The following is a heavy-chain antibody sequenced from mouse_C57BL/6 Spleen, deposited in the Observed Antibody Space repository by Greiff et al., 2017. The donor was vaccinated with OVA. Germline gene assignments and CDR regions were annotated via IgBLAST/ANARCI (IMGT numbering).Heavy chain of an antibody. CDR2: ISSGGDYI. Sequence: DVLLVESGEGLVKPGGSLKLSCAASGFTFSSYAMSWVRQTPEQRLEWVAYISSGGDYIYYADTVKGRFTISRDNARNTLYLQLSSLKSEDTAMYYGASDRGTTAAGSSWYFDFWGTGTTVTVSS. CDR1: GFTFSSYA. V-gene: IGHV5-9-1*02. D-gene: IGHD2-13*01. CDR3: ASDRGTTAAGSSWYFDF. J-gene: IGHJ1*03.